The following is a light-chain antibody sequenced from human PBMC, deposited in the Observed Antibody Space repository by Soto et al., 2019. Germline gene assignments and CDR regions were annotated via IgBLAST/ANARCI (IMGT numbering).Light chain of an antibody. CDR2: DAS. J-gene: IGKJ1*01. Sequence: DIQLTQSPSTLSASVGDRVTITCRASQIISTFLAWYQQRPGKAPKLLISDASILQTGVPSRFSGSGSGTEFTLTISSLQPDDFATYYCQQYNSIETFGQGTRVDIK. CDR3: QQYNSIET. CDR1: QIISTF. V-gene: IGKV1-5*01.